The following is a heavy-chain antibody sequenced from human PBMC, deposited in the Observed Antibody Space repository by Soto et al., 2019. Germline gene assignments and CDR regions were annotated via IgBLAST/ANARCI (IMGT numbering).Heavy chain of an antibody. D-gene: IGHD2-8*01. CDR1: GYTFTHYA. CDR3: ARQGDSRILRDTFDI. J-gene: IGHJ3*02. V-gene: IGHV1-3*04. Sequence: QVQLVQSGAEVKQPGASVKVSCKSSGYTFTHYAMHWVRQAPGQGLEWLGWINTDNGNTAFSQKFQGRVSINMDTSASTAYVELSSLISEDTAVYYCARQGDSRILRDTFDIWGQGTLVTVAS. CDR2: INTDNGNT.